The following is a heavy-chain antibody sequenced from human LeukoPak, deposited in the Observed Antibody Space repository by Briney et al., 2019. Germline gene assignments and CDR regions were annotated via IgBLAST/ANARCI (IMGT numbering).Heavy chain of an antibody. CDR2: ISWNSGRI. Sequence: TGGSLRLSCAASGFTFDDFAVLWVRHAPGKGVEWVSGISWNSGRIGYAASVKGRFTISRDNSKNTLYLQMNTLRAEDTAVYYCARDAYYNFWSGYCGADYYYYYMDGWGKGTTVTVSS. V-gene: IGHV3-9*01. CDR1: GFTFDDFA. D-gene: IGHD3-3*01. J-gene: IGHJ6*03. CDR3: ARDAYYNFWSGYCGADYYYYYMDG.